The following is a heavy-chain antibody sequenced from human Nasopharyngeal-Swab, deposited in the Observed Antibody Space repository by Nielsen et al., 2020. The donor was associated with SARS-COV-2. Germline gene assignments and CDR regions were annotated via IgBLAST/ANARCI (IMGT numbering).Heavy chain of an antibody. CDR1: GGSISSGSYY. J-gene: IGHJ4*02. Sequence: SETLSLTCTVSGGSISSGSYYWSWIRQPAGKGLEWIGRIYTSGSTNYNPSLKSRVTISVDTSKNQFSLKLSSVTAADTAVYYCARDEGSSWYFGPYYFDYWGQGTLVTVSS. CDR3: ARDEGSSWYFGPYYFDY. D-gene: IGHD6-13*01. CDR2: IYTSGST. V-gene: IGHV4-61*02.